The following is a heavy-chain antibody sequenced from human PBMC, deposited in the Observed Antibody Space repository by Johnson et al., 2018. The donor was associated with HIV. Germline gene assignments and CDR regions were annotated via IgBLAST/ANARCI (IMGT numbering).Heavy chain of an antibody. V-gene: IGHV3-33*06. D-gene: IGHD6-19*01. CDR1: GFTFSSYG. CDR3: AKELALYSSGYGGDAFDI. Sequence: QMLLVESGGGLVKPGGSLRVSCAASGFTFSSYGMHWVRQAPGKGLEWVAVIWYDGSNKYYADSVKGRFTISRDNSKNTLYLQMNSLRAEDTAVYYCAKELALYSSGYGGDAFDIWGQGTMVTVSS. CDR2: IWYDGSNK. J-gene: IGHJ3*02.